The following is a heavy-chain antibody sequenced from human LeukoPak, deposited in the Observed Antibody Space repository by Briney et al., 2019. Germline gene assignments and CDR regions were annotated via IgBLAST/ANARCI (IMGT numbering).Heavy chain of an antibody. V-gene: IGHV3-30-3*01. CDR3: ATKEGGGWYVNWFDP. D-gene: IGHD6-19*01. Sequence: GGSLRLSCAASGFTFSSYAMHWVRQTPGKGLEWVAVMSNDGTTEYYADPVKGRFTISRDNSRNTLYLQMNSLRAEDTAVYYCATKEGGGWYVNWFDPWGQGTLVTVSS. J-gene: IGHJ5*02. CDR2: MSNDGTTE. CDR1: GFTFSSYA.